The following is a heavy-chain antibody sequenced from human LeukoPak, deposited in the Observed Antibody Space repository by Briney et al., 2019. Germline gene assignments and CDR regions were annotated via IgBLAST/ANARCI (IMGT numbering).Heavy chain of an antibody. D-gene: IGHD5-24*01. Sequence: SETLSLTCTVSGGSISSYYWSWIRQPPGKGLEWIGYIYYSGSTNYNPSLKSRVTISVDTFKNQFSLKLSSVTAADTAVYYCARFYDRRDRYYFDYWGQGTLVTVSS. J-gene: IGHJ4*02. CDR1: GGSISSYY. V-gene: IGHV4-59*01. CDR2: IYYSGST. CDR3: ARFYDRRDRYYFDY.